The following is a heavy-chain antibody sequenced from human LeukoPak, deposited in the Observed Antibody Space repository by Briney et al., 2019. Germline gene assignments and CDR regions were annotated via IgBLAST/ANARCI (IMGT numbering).Heavy chain of an antibody. Sequence: PSETLSLTCTVSGGSVSSSIYYWGWLRQPPGTGLEWLGSIYYSGSTSYNPSLKSRVTISVDTSKNQFSLKLTSVTAADTAVYYCASRNDILTGYVFDFWGQGTLVTVSS. D-gene: IGHD3-9*01. V-gene: IGHV4-39*01. CDR1: GGSVSSSIYY. CDR3: ASRNDILTGYVFDF. J-gene: IGHJ4*02. CDR2: IYYSGST.